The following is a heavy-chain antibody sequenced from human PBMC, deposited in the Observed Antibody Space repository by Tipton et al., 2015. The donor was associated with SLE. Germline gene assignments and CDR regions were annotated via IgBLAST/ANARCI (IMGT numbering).Heavy chain of an antibody. V-gene: IGHV4-59*01. D-gene: IGHD6-13*01. CDR1: CGSISSYY. CDR3: ARGGSSWDPSDY. CDR2: IYYSGST. Sequence: TLSLTCTVSCGSISSYYWSWIRQPPGKGLEWIGYIYYSGSTNYNPSLKSRVTISVDTSKNQFSLKLSSVTAADTAVYYCARGGSSWDPSDYWGQGTLVTVSS. J-gene: IGHJ4*02.